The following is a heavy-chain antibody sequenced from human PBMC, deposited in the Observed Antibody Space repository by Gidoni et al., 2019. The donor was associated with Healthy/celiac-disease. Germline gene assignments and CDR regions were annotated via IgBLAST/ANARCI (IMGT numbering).Heavy chain of an antibody. V-gene: IGHV2-26*01. D-gene: IGHD3-3*01. Sequence: QGTLKEAGPVLVKPTETLTMTCTVSGFSLSNARMGVSWIRQPPGKDLEWLAHIFSNDEKSYSTSLKSTLPISQDTSKSQVVLTMTNLDPVDTATYYCARIREWLFYRHFDYWGQGTLVTVSS. CDR2: IFSNDEK. CDR1: GFSLSNARMG. J-gene: IGHJ4*02. CDR3: ARIREWLFYRHFDY.